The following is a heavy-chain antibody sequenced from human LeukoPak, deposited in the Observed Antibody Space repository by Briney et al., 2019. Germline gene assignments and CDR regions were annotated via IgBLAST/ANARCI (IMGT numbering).Heavy chain of an antibody. Sequence: SETLSLTCTVSGGSISSYYWSWIRQPAGKGLEWIGRIYTSGSTNYNPSLKSRVTISVDTSKNQFSLKLSSVTAADTAVYYCARAYYDILTGYSQEFDYWGQGTLVTVSS. CDR3: ARAYYDILTGYSQEFDY. D-gene: IGHD3-9*01. CDR2: IYTSGST. V-gene: IGHV4-4*07. CDR1: GGSISSYY. J-gene: IGHJ4*02.